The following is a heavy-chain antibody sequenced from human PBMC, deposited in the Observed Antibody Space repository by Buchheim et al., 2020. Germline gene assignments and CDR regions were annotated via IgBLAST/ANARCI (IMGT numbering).Heavy chain of an antibody. CDR3: AKGSRGYTNYYFDY. J-gene: IGHJ4*02. D-gene: IGHD4-11*01. CDR1: GFSFSGYA. Sequence: EVQLVDSGGGLVQPGESLRLSCAASGFSFSGYAMSWVRQAPGKGLEWVSSISGSGATTFNADSVKGQLTISRDNSKNMLYLQMNSLRAEDTAVYFCAKGSRGYTNYYFDYWGQGTL. CDR2: ISGSGATT. V-gene: IGHV3-23*04.